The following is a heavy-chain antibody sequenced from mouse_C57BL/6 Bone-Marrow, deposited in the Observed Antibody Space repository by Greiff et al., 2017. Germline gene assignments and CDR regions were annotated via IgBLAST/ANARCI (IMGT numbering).Heavy chain of an antibody. D-gene: IGHD1-1*01. CDR1: GYTFTEYT. CDR2: FYPGSGSI. J-gene: IGHJ1*03. Sequence: QVQLQQSGAELVKPGASVKLSCKASGYTFTEYTIHWVKQRSGQGLEWIGWFYPGSGSIKYNEKFKDKATLTADKSSSTVYMELSRLTSEDSAVYFCAIHEERPYYYGSCYVLYFGVGGTETTVTVSS. V-gene: IGHV1-62-2*01. CDR3: AIHEERPYYYGSCYVLYFGV.